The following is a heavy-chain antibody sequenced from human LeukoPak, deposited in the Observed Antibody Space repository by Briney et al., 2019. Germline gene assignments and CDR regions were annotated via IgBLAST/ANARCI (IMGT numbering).Heavy chain of an antibody. Sequence: ASVKVSCKTSGYTFSSYGVTWVRQAPGQGLEWMGWINGYNGDTHYAQNLQGRVTMTTDTSTTTAYMDLRSLRSDDTAVYYCARSFRYSYGFDYWGQGTLVIVSS. J-gene: IGHJ4*02. CDR2: INGYNGDT. CDR1: GYTFSSYG. D-gene: IGHD5-18*01. V-gene: IGHV1-18*01. CDR3: ARSFRYSYGFDY.